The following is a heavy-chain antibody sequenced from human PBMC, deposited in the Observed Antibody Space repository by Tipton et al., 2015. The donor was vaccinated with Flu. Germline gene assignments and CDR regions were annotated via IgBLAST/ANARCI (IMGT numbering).Heavy chain of an antibody. Sequence: QLVQSGAEVKKPGASVKVSCKASGYTFTSYGISWVRQAPGQGLEWMGWISAYNGNTNYAQKLQGRVTMTTDTSTSTAYMELRSRGSGDTAVYYWGRGSGWFGELKADSWGQGTPVPVSS. CDR2: ISAYNGNT. CDR3: GRGSGWFGELKADS. V-gene: IGHV1-18*01. J-gene: IGHJ4*02. D-gene: IGHD3-10*01. CDR1: GYTFTSYG.